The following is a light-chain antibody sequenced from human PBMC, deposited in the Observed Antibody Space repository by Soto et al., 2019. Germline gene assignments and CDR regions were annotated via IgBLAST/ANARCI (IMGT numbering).Light chain of an antibody. CDR2: EVS. CDR1: SSDVGVSEY. CDR3: SSYGGSNTYV. J-gene: IGLJ1*01. Sequence: ALTQPPSASGSPGLSVTFSCTGTSSDVGVSEYLSWFQQHPGKAPKLISCEVSKRPSGVPHRFSGSKSGNTASLTVSGLKAEDEADYYCSSYGGSNTYVFGTGTKVTVL. V-gene: IGLV2-8*01.